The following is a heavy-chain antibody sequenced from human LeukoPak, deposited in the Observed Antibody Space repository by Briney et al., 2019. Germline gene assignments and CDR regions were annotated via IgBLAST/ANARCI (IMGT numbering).Heavy chain of an antibody. D-gene: IGHD3-9*01. Sequence: SETLSLTCTVSGGSISSSSSYWGWIRQPPGKGLEWIGNIFYSGTTYYNPSLKSRVTITLDTSKNQFSLRLSSVTAADTAFYYCVRLPTGYPNWFDPWGQGTLVTVSS. CDR2: IFYSGTT. J-gene: IGHJ5*02. V-gene: IGHV4-39*01. CDR1: GGSISSSSSY. CDR3: VRLPTGYPNWFDP.